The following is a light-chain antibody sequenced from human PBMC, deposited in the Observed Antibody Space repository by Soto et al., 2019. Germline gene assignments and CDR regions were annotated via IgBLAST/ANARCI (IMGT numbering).Light chain of an antibody. V-gene: IGKV3-20*01. CDR3: QQYGSSPIT. J-gene: IGKJ5*01. Sequence: EIVLTQSPGTLSLSPGAGATLSCRASQNVDSNYLAWYQQKPGQAPRLLIYGASSRATGIPDRFSGSGSGTDFTLTISRLEPEDFAVYYCQQYGSSPITFGQGTRLEIK. CDR1: QNVDSNY. CDR2: GAS.